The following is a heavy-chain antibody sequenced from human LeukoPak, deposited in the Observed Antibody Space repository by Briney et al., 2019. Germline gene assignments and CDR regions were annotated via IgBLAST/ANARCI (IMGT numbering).Heavy chain of an antibody. CDR3: ARVGGPLGYCSGGSCPNWFDP. CDR1: GGTFSSYA. D-gene: IGHD2-15*01. CDR2: ITPIFGTA. V-gene: IGHV1-69*06. Sequence: VASVKVSCKASGGTFSSYAISWVRQAPGQGLEWMGGITPIFGTANYAQKFQGRVTITADKSTSTAYMELSSLRSEDTAVYYCARVGGPLGYCSGGSCPNWFDPWGQGTLVTVSS. J-gene: IGHJ5*02.